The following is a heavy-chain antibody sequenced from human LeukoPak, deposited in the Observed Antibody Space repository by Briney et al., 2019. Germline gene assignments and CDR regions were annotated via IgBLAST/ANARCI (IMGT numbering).Heavy chain of an antibody. V-gene: IGHV3-7*01. J-gene: IGHJ4*02. CDR2: IKEDGSEK. D-gene: IGHD1-26*01. Sequence: GGSLRLSCAASGLTFSNYWMSWVRQAPGKGLEWVANIKEDGSEKYYVDSVKGRFTISRDNAKNSLYLQMNSLRAEDTAVYYCASGSYYYFDYWGQGTLVTVSS. CDR1: GLTFSNYW. CDR3: ASGSYYYFDY.